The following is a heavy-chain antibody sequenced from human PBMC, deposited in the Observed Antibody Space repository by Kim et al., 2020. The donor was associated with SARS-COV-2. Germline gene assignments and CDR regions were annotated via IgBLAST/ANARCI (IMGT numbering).Heavy chain of an antibody. CDR1: GFTFSSYW. CDR2: INSNGSST. CDR3: ARDGPAASIYLDY. Sequence: GGSLRLSCAASGFTFSSYWMHWVRQAPGKGLVWVSRINSNGSSTSYADSVKGRFTISRDNAKNTLYLQMNSLRAEDTAVYYCARDGPAASIYLDYWGQGTLVTVSS. D-gene: IGHD2-2*01. V-gene: IGHV3-74*01. J-gene: IGHJ4*02.